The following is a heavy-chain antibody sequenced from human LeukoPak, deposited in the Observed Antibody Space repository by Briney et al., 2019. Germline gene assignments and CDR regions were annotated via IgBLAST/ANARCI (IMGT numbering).Heavy chain of an antibody. J-gene: IGHJ4*02. Sequence: GGSLTLFCAASGFTLSEYALIWVRQATGKGLEGGFYIGGGTYETVSVRGRFAFSRDNSNNTLYLQVNSLRAEDTAVYYCAKGVSKYDFDYWGQGTLVTVSS. D-gene: IGHD4-11*01. V-gene: IGHV3-23*01. CDR1: GFTLSEYA. CDR2: YIGGGT. CDR3: AKGVSKYDFDY.